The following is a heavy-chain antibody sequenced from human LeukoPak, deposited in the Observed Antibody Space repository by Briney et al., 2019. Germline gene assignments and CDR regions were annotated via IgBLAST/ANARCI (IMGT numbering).Heavy chain of an antibody. J-gene: IGHJ4*02. Sequence: PSETLSLTCTVSLDSISSSSYYWAWIRQPPGEGLEWIGYISYSGSTNYNPSLKSRVTISVDTSKNQFSLKLSSVTAADTAVYYCARDYYDSSGYYYVWGYFDYWGQGTLVTVSS. D-gene: IGHD3-22*01. V-gene: IGHV4-39*07. CDR1: LDSISSSSYY. CDR3: ARDYYDSSGYYYVWGYFDY. CDR2: ISYSGST.